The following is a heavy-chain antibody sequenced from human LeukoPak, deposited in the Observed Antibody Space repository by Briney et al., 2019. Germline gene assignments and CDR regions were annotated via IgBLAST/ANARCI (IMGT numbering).Heavy chain of an antibody. Sequence: GGSPRLSCAASGFTFSSYWMHWVRQAPGKGLVWVSRINSDGSSTSYADSVKGRFTISRDNAKNTLYLQMNSLRAEDTAVYYCARASDYDFWSGYSHSNWFDPWGQGTLVTVSS. J-gene: IGHJ5*02. V-gene: IGHV3-74*01. CDR3: ARASDYDFWSGYSHSNWFDP. CDR2: INSDGSST. D-gene: IGHD3-3*01. CDR1: GFTFSSYW.